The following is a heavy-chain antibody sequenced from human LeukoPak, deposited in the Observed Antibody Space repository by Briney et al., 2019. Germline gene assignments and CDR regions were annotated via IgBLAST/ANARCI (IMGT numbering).Heavy chain of an antibody. CDR1: GFTFSSYA. CDR3: AKDQSKVRSPGKNWFDP. D-gene: IGHD3-10*01. V-gene: IGHV3-23*01. Sequence: PGGSLRLSCAASGFTFSSYAMNWVRQAPGKGLEWVSAISGSGGSTYYADSVKGRFTISRDNSKNTLYLQMNSLRAEDTAVYYCAKDQSKVRSPGKNWFDPWGQGTLVTDSS. CDR2: ISGSGGST. J-gene: IGHJ5*02.